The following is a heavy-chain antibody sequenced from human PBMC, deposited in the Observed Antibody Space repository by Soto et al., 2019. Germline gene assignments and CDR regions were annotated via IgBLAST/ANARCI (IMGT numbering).Heavy chain of an antibody. V-gene: IGHV4-34*01. D-gene: IGHD3-3*01. CDR3: ARGRGTRGIFGVVIIEHYYYYGMDV. J-gene: IGHJ6*02. Sequence: PSETLSLTCAVYGGSFSGYYWSWIRQPPGKGLEWIGEINHSGSTNYNPSLKSRVTISVDTSKNQFSLKLSSVTAADTAVYYCARGRGTRGIFGVVIIEHYYYYGMDVWGQGTTVTVSS. CDR2: INHSGST. CDR1: GGSFSGYY.